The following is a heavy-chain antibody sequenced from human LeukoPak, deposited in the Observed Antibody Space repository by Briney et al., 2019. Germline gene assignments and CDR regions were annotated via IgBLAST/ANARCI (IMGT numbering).Heavy chain of an antibody. CDR3: AREGPRSKGSGGAAFHI. D-gene: IGHD6-19*01. J-gene: IGHJ3*02. CDR2: INPNSGGT. Sequence: ASVKVSCKASGYTFTEYYMHWVRQSPGQGLEWLGWINPNSGGTNYPPKFQGRLTMTRDTSISTAYMELTRLTSDDTAVYYCAREGPRSKGSGGAAFHIWGQGAMVTVSS. V-gene: IGHV1-2*02. CDR1: GYTFTEYY.